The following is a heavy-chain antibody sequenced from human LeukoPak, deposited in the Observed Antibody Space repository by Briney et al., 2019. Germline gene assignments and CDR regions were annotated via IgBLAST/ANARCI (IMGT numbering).Heavy chain of an antibody. V-gene: IGHV3-53*05. D-gene: IGHD2-21*01. J-gene: IGHJ5*02. Sequence: PGGSLRLSCAASGFTVSSNYMSWVRQAPGKGLEWVSVIYSGGSTYYADSVKGRFTISRDNSKNTLYLQMDSLRGEDTAVYYCAKDPYRVIVATGNYLDPWGQGTLVTVSS. CDR2: IYSGGST. CDR3: AKDPYRVIVATGNYLDP. CDR1: GFTVSSNY.